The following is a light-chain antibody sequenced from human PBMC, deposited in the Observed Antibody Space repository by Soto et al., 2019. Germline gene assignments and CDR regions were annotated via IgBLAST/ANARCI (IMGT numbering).Light chain of an antibody. Sequence: DVVMTQSPLSLPVTLGQPASISCRSSQSLVYSDGNTYLNWFQQRPGQSPRRLIYKVYNRDSGVPDRFSGSGSGTDFTLKISRVEAEDVGVYYCMQGTYWPLTFGGGTQVEIK. CDR1: QSLVYSDGNTY. CDR2: KVY. V-gene: IGKV2-30*01. J-gene: IGKJ4*01. CDR3: MQGTYWPLT.